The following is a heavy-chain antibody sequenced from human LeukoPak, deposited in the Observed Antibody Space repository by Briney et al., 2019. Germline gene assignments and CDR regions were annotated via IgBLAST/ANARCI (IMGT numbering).Heavy chain of an antibody. V-gene: IGHV1-2*06. CDR3: ARERYGILYPRGAFDI. J-gene: IGHJ3*02. CDR2: INPNSGGA. Sequence: ASVKVSCKASGYTFTGYYMHWVRQAPGQGLEWMGRINPNSGGANYAQKFQGRVTMTRDTSISTAYMELSRLRSDDTAVYYCARERYGILYPRGAFDIWGQGTMVTVSS. D-gene: IGHD2-8*01. CDR1: GYTFTGYY.